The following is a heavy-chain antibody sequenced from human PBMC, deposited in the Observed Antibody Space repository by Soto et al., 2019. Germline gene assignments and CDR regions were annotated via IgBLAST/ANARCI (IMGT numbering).Heavy chain of an antibody. CDR1: GGSINTFY. D-gene: IGHD5-12*01. CDR3: AREGSYSAYNFAHGIQLWSFDF. CDR2: IFSSGST. Sequence: ETLSLTXTVSGGSINTFYWSWVRQPAGKGLEWIGRIFSSGSTSFNPSLESRVAMSVDTSKNHFSLNLSSVTAADMAVYYCAREGSYSAYNFAHGIQLWSFDFWGQGALVTVSS. V-gene: IGHV4-4*07. J-gene: IGHJ4*02.